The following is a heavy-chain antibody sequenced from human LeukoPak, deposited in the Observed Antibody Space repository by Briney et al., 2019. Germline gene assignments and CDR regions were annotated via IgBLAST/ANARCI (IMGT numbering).Heavy chain of an antibody. J-gene: IGHJ3*01. CDR2: INHSGST. V-gene: IGHV4-34*01. Sequence: PSETLSLTCAVYGGSFSGYYWSWIRQPPGKGLEWIGEINHSGSTNYNPSLKSRVTISVDTSKNQFSLKLSSVTAADTAVYYCAKGRAIYYDTTGYRPDDSFDVWGQGTMVTVSS. CDR3: AKGRAIYYDTTGYRPDDSFDV. D-gene: IGHD3-22*01. CDR1: GGSFSGYY.